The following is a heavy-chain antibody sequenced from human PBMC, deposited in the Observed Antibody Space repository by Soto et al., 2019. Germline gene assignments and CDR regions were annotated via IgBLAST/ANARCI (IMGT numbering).Heavy chain of an antibody. CDR3: ARGGAYSSSWFDY. J-gene: IGHJ5*01. Sequence: QVQLQQWGAGLLKPSETLSLTCAVYGGSFSGYYWSWIRQPPGKGLEWLGEINHSGSTNYNPSLRRLAXXPXDXXKNQFSPKLSSATAGDQPVYYCARGGAYSSSWFDYWGQATLVPVSS. D-gene: IGHD6-13*01. V-gene: IGHV4-34*01. CDR1: GGSFSGYY. CDR2: INHSGST.